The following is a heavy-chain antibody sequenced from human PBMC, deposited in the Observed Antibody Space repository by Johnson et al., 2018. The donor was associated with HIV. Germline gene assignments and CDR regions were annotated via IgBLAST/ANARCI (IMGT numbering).Heavy chain of an antibody. CDR2: ISFDGGTK. V-gene: IGHV3-30*04. Sequence: QVQLVESGGGVVQPGRSMRLSCAASGLNFSDYSMHWVRQAPGKWLEWVAIISFDGGTKYYADSVKGRFTISRDNSNNTLYLQMNSLRVEDTAVYYCATSMGATALAFDIWGQGTMVTVSS. J-gene: IGHJ3*02. CDR1: GLNFSDYS. D-gene: IGHD1-26*01. CDR3: ATSMGATALAFDI.